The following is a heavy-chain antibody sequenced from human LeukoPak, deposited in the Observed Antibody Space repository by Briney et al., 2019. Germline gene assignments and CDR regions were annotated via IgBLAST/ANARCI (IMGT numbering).Heavy chain of an antibody. CDR2: ISSSGSTI. V-gene: IGHV3-11*01. CDR3: ARVASSMTADAFDI. J-gene: IGHJ3*02. D-gene: IGHD2-21*02. Sequence: GGSLRLSCAASGFTFSDYYMSWIRQAPGKGLEWVSYISSSGSTIYYAGSVKGRFTISRDNAKNSLYLQMNSLRAEDTAVYYCARVASSMTADAFDIWGQGTMVTVSS. CDR1: GFTFSDYY.